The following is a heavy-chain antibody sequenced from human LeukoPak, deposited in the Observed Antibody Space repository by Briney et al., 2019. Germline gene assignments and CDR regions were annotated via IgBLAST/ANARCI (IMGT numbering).Heavy chain of an antibody. CDR1: GFTFSNYN. J-gene: IGHJ6*02. Sequence: GGSLRLSCAASGFTFSNYNMNWVRQAPGKGLEWISYISSSGITIYYTDSVKGRFTISRDDAKNSLYLQMNSLRAEDTAVYYCARGWIDGMDVWGQGTTVTVSS. CDR3: ARGWIDGMDV. D-gene: IGHD5-12*01. CDR2: ISSSGITI. V-gene: IGHV3-48*01.